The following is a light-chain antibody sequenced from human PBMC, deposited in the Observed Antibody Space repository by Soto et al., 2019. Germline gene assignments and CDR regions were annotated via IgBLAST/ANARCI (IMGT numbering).Light chain of an antibody. CDR2: DVS. CDR3: SSLYV. J-gene: IGLJ1*01. V-gene: IGLV2-14*01. CDR1: SSDVGGYNY. Sequence: QSALTQPASVSGSPGQSITISCTGTSSDVGGYNYVSWYQQHPGKAPKLMIYDVSNRPSGVSNRFSGSKSGNTASLTISGLKAEDEADYTSSSLYVFGTGTKLTVL.